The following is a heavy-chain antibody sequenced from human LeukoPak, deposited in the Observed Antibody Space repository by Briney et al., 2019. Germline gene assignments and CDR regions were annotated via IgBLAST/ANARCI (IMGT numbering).Heavy chain of an antibody. V-gene: IGHV1-2*02. Sequence: ASVKVSCKASGYTFTAYYMHWVRQAPGQGLVWMGWINPNSGGTNYAQKFQGRVTMTRDTSISTAYMELSRLRSDDTAVYYCARDYYDSSGFGAFDIWGQGTMVTVSS. J-gene: IGHJ3*02. CDR2: INPNSGGT. D-gene: IGHD3-22*01. CDR3: ARDYYDSSGFGAFDI. CDR1: GYTFTAYY.